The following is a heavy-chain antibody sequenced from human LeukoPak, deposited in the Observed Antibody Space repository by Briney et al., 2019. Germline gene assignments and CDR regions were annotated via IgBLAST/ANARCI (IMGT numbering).Heavy chain of an antibody. CDR1: GFTVSSNY. V-gene: IGHV3-66*01. J-gene: IGHJ5*02. D-gene: IGHD1-26*01. CDR3: ARELLSTKNWFDP. Sequence: QPGGSLRLSCAASGFTVSSNYMSWVRQAPGKGLEWVSVIYSGGSTYYADSVKGRFTISRDNSKNTLYLQMNSLRAEDTAVYYCARELLSTKNWFDPWGQGTLVTVSS. CDR2: IYSGGST.